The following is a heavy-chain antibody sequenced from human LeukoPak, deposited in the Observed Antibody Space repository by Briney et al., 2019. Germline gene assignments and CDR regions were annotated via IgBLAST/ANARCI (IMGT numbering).Heavy chain of an antibody. CDR2: INPNSGGT. D-gene: IGHD2-15*01. CDR1: GYTFTGYY. CDR3: ARDVVVVVAATFTRYYYYGMDV. J-gene: IGHJ6*02. V-gene: IGHV1-2*02. Sequence: GASVKVSCTASGYTFTGYYMHWARQAPGQGLEWIGWINPNSGGTNYAQKFQGRVTMTRDTSISTAYMELSRLRSDDTAVYYCARDVVVVVAATFTRYYYYGMDVWGQGTTVTVSS.